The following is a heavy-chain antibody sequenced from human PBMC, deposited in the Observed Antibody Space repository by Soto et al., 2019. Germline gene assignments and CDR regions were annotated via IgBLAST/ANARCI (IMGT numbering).Heavy chain of an antibody. CDR1: GFTFSNYE. D-gene: IGHD3-10*01. Sequence: EAQLVESGGGLVQPGGSLRLSCAASGFTFSNYEMHWVRQAPGKGLEYVSGISNNGAHTDYAKSVKGRFTISRDNSENTLYLQMGSLRAEDMALYYCARRGDGIRWPNVYMDVWGKGTTVTVSS. J-gene: IGHJ6*03. CDR2: ISNNGAHT. CDR3: ARRGDGIRWPNVYMDV. V-gene: IGHV3-64*01.